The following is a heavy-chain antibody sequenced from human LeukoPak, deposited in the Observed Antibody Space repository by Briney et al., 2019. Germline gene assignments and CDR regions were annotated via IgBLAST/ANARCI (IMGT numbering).Heavy chain of an antibody. V-gene: IGHV4-59*08. CDR3: ARHEGSTFGGVSDYYMDV. CDR1: GASISSFY. D-gene: IGHD3-16*01. Sequence: SDTLSLTCTVSGASISSFYWGWIRQPPGEGVGWVGDIFDSGGINYSPSLKDPASISVDTSKNQSSLGLRSVPAADTAVYYCARHEGSTFGGVSDYYMDVWGKGTTVTVSS. J-gene: IGHJ6*03. CDR2: IFDSGGI.